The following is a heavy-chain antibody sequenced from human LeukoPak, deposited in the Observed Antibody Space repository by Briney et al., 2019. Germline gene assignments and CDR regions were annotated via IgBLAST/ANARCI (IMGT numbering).Heavy chain of an antibody. V-gene: IGHV1-18*04. CDR2: ISAYNGNT. Sequence: ASVNVSCKASGYTFTSYGISWVRQAPGQGREGMGWISAYNGNTNYAQKLQGRVTMTTDTSTSTAYMELRGLRSDDAAVYYCARDSSGYPDYWGQGTLVTVSS. J-gene: IGHJ4*02. D-gene: IGHD3-22*01. CDR1: GYTFTSYG. CDR3: ARDSSGYPDY.